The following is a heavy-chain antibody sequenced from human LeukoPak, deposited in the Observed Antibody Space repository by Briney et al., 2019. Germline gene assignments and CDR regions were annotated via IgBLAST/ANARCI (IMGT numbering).Heavy chain of an antibody. Sequence: SETLSLTCTVSGGSISSYYWSWIRQPPGKGLEWIGYIYYSGSTNYNPSLKSRVTMSVDTSKNQFSLKLSSVTAADTAVYYCARELSYCSSTSCYPAYYFDYWGQGTLVTVSS. CDR2: IYYSGST. CDR1: GGSISSYY. V-gene: IGHV4-59*01. J-gene: IGHJ4*02. CDR3: ARELSYCSSTSCYPAYYFDY. D-gene: IGHD2-2*01.